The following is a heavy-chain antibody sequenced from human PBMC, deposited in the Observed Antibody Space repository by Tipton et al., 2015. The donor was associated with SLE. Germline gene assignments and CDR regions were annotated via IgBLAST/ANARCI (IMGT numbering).Heavy chain of an antibody. CDR3: AGHEDYYGSKRYFDL. D-gene: IGHD3-10*01. Sequence: TLSLTCAVYGGSFSGYYWSWIRQPPGKGLEWIGEINHSGSTNYNPSLKSRVTISVDTPKNQFSLKLSSVTAADTAVYYCAGHEDYYGSKRYFDLWGRGTLVTVSS. J-gene: IGHJ2*01. CDR2: INHSGST. V-gene: IGHV4-34*01. CDR1: GGSFSGYY.